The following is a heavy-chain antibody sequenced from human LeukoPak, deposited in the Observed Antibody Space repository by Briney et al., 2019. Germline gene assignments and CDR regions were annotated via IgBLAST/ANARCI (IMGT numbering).Heavy chain of an antibody. J-gene: IGHJ4*02. Sequence: ASVKVSCKASGYTFTGYYMHWVRQAPGQGLEWMGWINPNSGGTNYAQKFQGRVTMTRDTSISTAYMELSSLGSDDTGVYYCARDPAADVVVVAATPINNDYWGQGTLVTVSS. CDR1: GYTFTGYY. D-gene: IGHD2-15*01. CDR2: INPNSGGT. V-gene: IGHV1-2*02. CDR3: ARDPAADVVVVAATPINNDY.